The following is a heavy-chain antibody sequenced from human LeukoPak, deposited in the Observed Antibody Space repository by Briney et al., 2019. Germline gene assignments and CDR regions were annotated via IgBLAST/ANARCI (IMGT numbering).Heavy chain of an antibody. D-gene: IGHD2-15*01. CDR2: INPDGSNT. V-gene: IGHV3-74*01. CDR1: GFTFTTYW. Sequence: GGSLRLSCVASGFTFTTYWMHWVRHGPGKGLVWVSLINPDGSNTNYADSVKGRFTISRDNAKNTVYLQMNSLRAEDTAVYYCVRYGSFSHWGQGTLVTVSS. J-gene: IGHJ4*02. CDR3: VRYGSFSH.